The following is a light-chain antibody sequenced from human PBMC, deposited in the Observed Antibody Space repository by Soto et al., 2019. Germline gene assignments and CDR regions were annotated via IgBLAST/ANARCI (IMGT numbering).Light chain of an antibody. Sequence: DIQMTQFPSTLSASVGDRVTITCRASQRIRSWLAWYQQKPGKAPNLLIYKASSLPSGVTSRFSGSGYGTEFTLTISSLQPDAIATYNCQQYDSYSTFVGGTKVQIK. CDR2: KAS. J-gene: IGKJ4*01. CDR3: QQYDSYST. V-gene: IGKV1-5*03. CDR1: QRIRSW.